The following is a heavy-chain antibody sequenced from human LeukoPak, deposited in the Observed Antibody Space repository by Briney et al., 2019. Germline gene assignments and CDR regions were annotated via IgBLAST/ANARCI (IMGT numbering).Heavy chain of an antibody. Sequence: PSETLSLTCGISGYSISSGYYWGWIRQPPGKGLEWIGSIYHSGSTYYNPSLKSRVTISVDTSKNQFSLKLSSVTAADTAVYYCARVPFGGLGFDAFDIWGQGTMVTVSS. J-gene: IGHJ3*02. D-gene: IGHD3-16*01. V-gene: IGHV4-38-2*01. CDR3: ARVPFGGLGFDAFDI. CDR2: IYHSGST. CDR1: GYSISSGYY.